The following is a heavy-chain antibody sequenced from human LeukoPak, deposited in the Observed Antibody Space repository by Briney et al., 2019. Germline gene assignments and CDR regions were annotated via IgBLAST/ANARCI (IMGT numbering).Heavy chain of an antibody. CDR1: GGSISYYY. Sequence: SETLSLTCTVSGGSISYYYWSWIRQSPGKGLEWIGYIYYSGTTNYNPSLKSRGTISVDTSKNQFSLQLRSVTAADSAVYYCAREDPQTRVPEGMDVWGQGTTVTVSS. CDR3: AREDPQTRVPEGMDV. J-gene: IGHJ6*02. D-gene: IGHD4/OR15-4a*01. CDR2: IYYSGTT. V-gene: IGHV4-59*01.